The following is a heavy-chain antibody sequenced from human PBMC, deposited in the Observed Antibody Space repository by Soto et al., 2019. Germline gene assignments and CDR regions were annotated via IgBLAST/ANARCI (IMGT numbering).Heavy chain of an antibody. CDR1: GGSISSGGYS. D-gene: IGHD3-22*01. V-gene: IGHV4-30-2*01. CDR2: IYHSGST. Sequence: PSETLSLTCTVSGGSISSGGYSWSWIRQPPGKGLEWIGYIYHSGSTNYNPSLKSRVTISVDTSKNQFSLKLDSVTAADTAVYYCARLGGYYQAFDSWGQGTLVTVSS. J-gene: IGHJ4*02. CDR3: ARLGGYYQAFDS.